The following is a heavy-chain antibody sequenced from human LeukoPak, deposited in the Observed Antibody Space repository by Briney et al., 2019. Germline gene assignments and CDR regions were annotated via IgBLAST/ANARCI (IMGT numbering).Heavy chain of an antibody. D-gene: IGHD2-15*01. J-gene: IGHJ4*02. V-gene: IGHV4-34*01. CDR2: INHSGST. CDR3: ARGLDIVVVVAINYYFDY. Sequence: SQTLSLTCAVYARSFIGYYCSSIRQPPGKGLEWVGAINHSGSTKYNPSLNSRVTISVDTSKNQFSLKLSSVTAAVTAVYYSARGLDIVVVVAINYYFDYWGQGSLVTVSS. CDR1: ARSFIGYY.